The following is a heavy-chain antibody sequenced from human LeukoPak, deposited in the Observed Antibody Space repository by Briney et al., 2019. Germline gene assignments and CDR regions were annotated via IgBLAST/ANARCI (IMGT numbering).Heavy chain of an antibody. V-gene: IGHV3-53*01. Sequence: PGGSLRLSCAASGFYVSKNYMSWVRQAPGRGLEWVSVIYADGTTYYADFVKGRFTISRDNSKNTLFLQVNSLRAEDTAVFYCARGRLDAFDLWGQGTMVTVSS. CDR1: GFYVSKNY. CDR3: ARGRLDAFDL. CDR2: IYADGTT. J-gene: IGHJ3*01.